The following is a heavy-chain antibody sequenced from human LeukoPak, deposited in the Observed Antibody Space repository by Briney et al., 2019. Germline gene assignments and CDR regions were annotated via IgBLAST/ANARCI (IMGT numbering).Heavy chain of an antibody. CDR1: GFTFSSYA. V-gene: IGHV3-23*01. CDR2: ISGRGDST. J-gene: IGHJ3*02. D-gene: IGHD6-19*01. Sequence: GGSLRLSCADSGFTFSSYAMSWVRQAPAKGLEWVSAISGRGDSTYYADSVKGRFTISRDNSKNTLYLQMNSLRAEDTAVYYCAQQWLVMGAFDIWGQGTMVTVSS. CDR3: AQQWLVMGAFDI.